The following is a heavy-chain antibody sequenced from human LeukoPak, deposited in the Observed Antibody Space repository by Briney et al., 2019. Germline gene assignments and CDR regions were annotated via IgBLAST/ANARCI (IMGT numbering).Heavy chain of an antibody. J-gene: IGHJ4*02. CDR3: ARDGYSYGLGFDY. Sequence: PSETLSLTCTVSGGSISSYYWSWIRQPPGKGLEWIGYIYYSGSTNYNPSLKSRVTISVDTSKNQFSLKLSSVTAADTAVYYCARDGYSYGLGFDYWGQGTLVTVSS. CDR1: GGSISSYY. D-gene: IGHD5-18*01. V-gene: IGHV4-59*12. CDR2: IYYSGST.